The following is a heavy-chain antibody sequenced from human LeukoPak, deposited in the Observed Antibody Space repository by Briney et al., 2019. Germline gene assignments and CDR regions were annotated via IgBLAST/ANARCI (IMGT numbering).Heavy chain of an antibody. Sequence: ASVTVSCKAFGYTFTGYYMHWVRQAPGQGLEWMGWINPNSGGTNYAQKFQGRVTMTRDTSISTAYMELSRLRSDDTAVYYCARDRNSGSSLDIWGQGTMLTVSS. CDR3: ARDRNSGSSLDI. V-gene: IGHV1-2*02. CDR2: INPNSGGT. CDR1: GYTFTGYY. J-gene: IGHJ3*02. D-gene: IGHD6-6*01.